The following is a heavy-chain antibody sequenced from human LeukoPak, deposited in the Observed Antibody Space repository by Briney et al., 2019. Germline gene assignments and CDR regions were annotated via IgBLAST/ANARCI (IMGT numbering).Heavy chain of an antibody. V-gene: IGHV3-23*01. CDR2: ISGSGGST. D-gene: IGHD2-2*01. CDR3: AKSRGFIVVVPAAMYFDY. Sequence: GGSLRLSCAASGFTFSSYAMSWVRQAPGKGLEWVSAISGSGGSTYYADSVKGRFTISRDNSKNTLYLQMNSLRAEDTAVYYCAKSRGFIVVVPAAMYFDYWGQGTLVTVSS. CDR1: GFTFSSYA. J-gene: IGHJ4*02.